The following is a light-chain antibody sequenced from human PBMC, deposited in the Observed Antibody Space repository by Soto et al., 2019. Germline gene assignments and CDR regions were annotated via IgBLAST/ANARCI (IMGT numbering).Light chain of an antibody. V-gene: IGKV1-8*01. J-gene: IGKJ1*01. CDR3: QQYYSYLLT. CDR1: QGISSY. Sequence: AIRMTQSPSSLSASTGDRVTLTCRASQGISSYLAWYQQKPGKAPKLLIYAASTLQSGVPSRFSGSGSGTDFTLTISCLQSEDFATYYCQQYYSYLLTFGQGTKVDIK. CDR2: AAS.